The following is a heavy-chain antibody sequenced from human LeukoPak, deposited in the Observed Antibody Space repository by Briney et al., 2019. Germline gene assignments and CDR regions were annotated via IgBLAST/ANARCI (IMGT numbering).Heavy chain of an antibody. V-gene: IGHV4-30-4*08. CDR3: ARGVAARPNYYYYYMDV. D-gene: IGHD6-6*01. Sequence: SQTLSLTCTVSGGSISSGDYYWSWIRQPPGKGLEWIGYIYYSGSTYYNPSLKSRVTISVDTSKNQFSLKLSSVTAADTAVYYCARGVAARPNYYYYYMDVWGKGTTVTVSS. CDR2: IYYSGST. CDR1: GGSISSGDYY. J-gene: IGHJ6*03.